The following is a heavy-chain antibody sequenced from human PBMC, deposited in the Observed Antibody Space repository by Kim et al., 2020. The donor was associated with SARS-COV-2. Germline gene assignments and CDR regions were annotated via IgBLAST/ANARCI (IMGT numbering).Heavy chain of an antibody. J-gene: IGHJ4*02. Sequence: GGSLRLSCAASGLTFSNYAMTWVRQAPGKGLEWVSAISDRGGANTYYADSVKGRFTISRDNSKNTLYLQMNNLRAEDTAIYYCAKLFQSASDFWGQGTLVTVSS. CDR1: GLTFSNYA. V-gene: IGHV3-23*01. CDR3: AKLFQSASDF. CDR2: ISDRGGANT.